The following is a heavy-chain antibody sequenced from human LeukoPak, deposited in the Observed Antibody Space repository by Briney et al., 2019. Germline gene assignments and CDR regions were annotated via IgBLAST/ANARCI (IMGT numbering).Heavy chain of an antibody. CDR3: TRESGSYHGNDY. D-gene: IGHD1-26*01. CDR2: INPNNGAT. Sequence: RASVKVSCKTSGYTFTDLYIHWVRQAPGQGLEWMGRINPNNGATNYAQKLQGRVTITGDTSISTAYMELSSLRSDDTAVYYCTRESGSYHGNDYWGQGTLVTVSS. CDR1: GYTFTDLY. J-gene: IGHJ4*02. V-gene: IGHV1-2*06.